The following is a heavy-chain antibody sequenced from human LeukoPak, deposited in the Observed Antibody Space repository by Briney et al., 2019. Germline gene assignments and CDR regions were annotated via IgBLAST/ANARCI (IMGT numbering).Heavy chain of an antibody. J-gene: IGHJ5*02. CDR3: ARDIWGSST. D-gene: IGHD3-16*01. CDR2: IYHSGGT. Sequence: SETLSLTCVVSGASISSGGYSWSWIRQPPGKGLEWIGCIYHSGGTHYNPSLKSRVTMSVDMSKNQISLNLNSVTAADTAVYYCARDIWGSSTWGPGTLVTVSS. V-gene: IGHV4-30-2*01. CDR1: GASISSGGYS.